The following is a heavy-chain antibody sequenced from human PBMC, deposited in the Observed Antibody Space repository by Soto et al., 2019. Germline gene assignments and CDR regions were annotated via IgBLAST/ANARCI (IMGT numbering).Heavy chain of an antibody. D-gene: IGHD5-12*01. Sequence: GGSLRLSCAASGFTFSSYAMSWVRQAPGKGLEWVSAISGSGGSTYYADSVKGRFTISRDNSKNTLYLQMNSLRAEDTAVYYCAKGPGRYSGYDDFDYWGQGTLVTVSS. CDR1: GFTFSSYA. CDR2: ISGSGGST. V-gene: IGHV3-23*01. J-gene: IGHJ4*02. CDR3: AKGPGRYSGYDDFDY.